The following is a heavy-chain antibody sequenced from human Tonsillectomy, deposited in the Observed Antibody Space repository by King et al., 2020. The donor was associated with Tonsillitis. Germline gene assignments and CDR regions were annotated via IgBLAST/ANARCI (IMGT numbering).Heavy chain of an antibody. V-gene: IGHV3-30*01. Sequence: VQLVESGGGVVQPGRSLSLSCAASGFTFSSYAMHWVRQAPGKGLEWVAVISYDGSNKYYADSVKGRLTISRDNSKNTLYVQMTSLRAEDTAVYYCARDNSQFQLKNYYYYYYMDVWGKGTTVTVSS. CDR1: GFTFSSYA. J-gene: IGHJ6*03. D-gene: IGHD2-2*01. CDR3: ARDNSQFQLKNYYYYYYMDV. CDR2: ISYDGSNK.